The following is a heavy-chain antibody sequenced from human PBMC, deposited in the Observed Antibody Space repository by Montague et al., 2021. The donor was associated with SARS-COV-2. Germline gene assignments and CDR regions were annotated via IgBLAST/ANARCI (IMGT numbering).Heavy chain of an antibody. CDR1: GGSISSNLFY. J-gene: IGHJ2*01. CDR2: ISYTGST. D-gene: IGHD4-23*01. V-gene: IGHV4-39*01. CDR3: ARHVDPCGGNCRIWYFDL. Sequence: SETLSLTCTVSGGSISSNLFYWGWIRQTPGKALEWIGDISYTGSTYYNPSLKSRVTVAVDTSTNQFSPRLSSLTAADTAMYYCARHVDPCGGNCRIWYFDLWGRGSLVTVSS.